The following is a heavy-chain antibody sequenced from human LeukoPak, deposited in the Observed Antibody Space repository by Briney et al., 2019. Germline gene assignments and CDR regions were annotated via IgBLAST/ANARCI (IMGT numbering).Heavy chain of an antibody. Sequence: PGGSLGLSCVASGFTVIDAWMTWVRQAPGKGLEWVGRIKSKTDGGTTDYAAPVKGRFSISRDDSKNTVSLQMDSLKIEDTAVYYCSALWGFAFDIWGQGTVVTVS. CDR3: SALWGFAFDI. V-gene: IGHV3-15*01. D-gene: IGHD7-27*01. CDR2: IKSKTDGGTT. J-gene: IGHJ3*02. CDR1: GFTVIDAW.